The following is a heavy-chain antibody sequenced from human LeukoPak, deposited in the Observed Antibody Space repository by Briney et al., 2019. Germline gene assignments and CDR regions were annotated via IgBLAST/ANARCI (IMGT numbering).Heavy chain of an antibody. D-gene: IGHD3-10*01. V-gene: IGHV1-2*02. Sequence: GASVKVSCKASGYTFTSYYMHWVRQAPGQGLEWMGWINPNSGGTNYAQKFQGRVTMTRDTSISTAYMELSRLRSDDTAVYYCARDQLRFGEYPDYWGQGTLVTVSS. CDR1: GYTFTSYY. CDR3: ARDQLRFGEYPDY. J-gene: IGHJ4*02. CDR2: INPNSGGT.